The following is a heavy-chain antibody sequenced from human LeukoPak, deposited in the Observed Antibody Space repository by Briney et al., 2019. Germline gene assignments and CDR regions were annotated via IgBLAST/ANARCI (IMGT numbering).Heavy chain of an antibody. Sequence: GASVKVSCKASGYTFTGYYIHWVRQAPGQGLGWMGWINPNSGATHYAQKFQGKVTMTSDTAFTTASMELSRLTSDDTAVYYCASVNGGNLHFDHWGQGTLVTVSS. CDR2: INPNSGAT. CDR3: ASVNGGNLHFDH. J-gene: IGHJ4*02. CDR1: GYTFTGYY. V-gene: IGHV1-2*02. D-gene: IGHD4-23*01.